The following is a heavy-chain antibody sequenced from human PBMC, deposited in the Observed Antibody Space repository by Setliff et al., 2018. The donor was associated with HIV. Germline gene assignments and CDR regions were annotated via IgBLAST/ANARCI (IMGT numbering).Heavy chain of an antibody. CDR2: IPHNGGT. CDR3: ARYSTLTTNFDY. V-gene: IGHV4-38-2*01. Sequence: SETLSLTCAVSGYSIGSGSFWGWIRQPPGKGLEWIATIPHNGGTYYNPDPSLTGRVTISLDTSKNQLSLKLAFVTAADTAVYYCARYSTLTTNFDYWGQGTLGTVSS. D-gene: IGHD4-17*01. J-gene: IGHJ4*02. CDR1: GYSIGSGSF.